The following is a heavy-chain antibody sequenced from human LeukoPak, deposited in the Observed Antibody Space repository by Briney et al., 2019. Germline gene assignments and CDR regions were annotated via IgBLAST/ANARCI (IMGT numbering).Heavy chain of an antibody. CDR2: IYYSGST. V-gene: IGHV4-39*07. Sequence: GSLRLSCAASGFTVSSNYISWVRQAPGKGLEWIGSIYYSGSTYYNPSLKSRVTISVDTSKNQFSLKLSSVTAADTAVYYCARGGSYTGALGYWGQGTLVTVSS. J-gene: IGHJ4*02. CDR3: ARGGSYTGALGY. CDR1: GFTVSSNY. D-gene: IGHD1-26*01.